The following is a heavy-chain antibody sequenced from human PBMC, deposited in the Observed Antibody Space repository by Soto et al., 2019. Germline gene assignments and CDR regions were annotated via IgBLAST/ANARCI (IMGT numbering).Heavy chain of an antibody. V-gene: IGHV3-33*01. J-gene: IGHJ4*02. D-gene: IGHD6-13*01. CDR2: ISSDGSDK. CDR3: ARAPTSSWDGPPSV. CDR1: GFTFSSYG. Sequence: QVQLVESGGGVVQPGRSLRLSCAASGFTFSSYGMHWVRQAPGKGLEWVAVISSDGSDKYYGDSVKGRFTISRDKSKSILYLQMNTLRVEDTAVYYCARAPTSSWDGPPSVWGQGTLVTFSS.